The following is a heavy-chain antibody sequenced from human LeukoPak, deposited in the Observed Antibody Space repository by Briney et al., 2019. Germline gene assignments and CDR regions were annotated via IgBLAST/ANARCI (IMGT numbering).Heavy chain of an antibody. J-gene: IGHJ5*02. CDR2: IYYSGST. CDR1: GGSISSSSYY. Sequence: SETLSLTCTVSGGSISSSSYYWGWIRQPPGKGLEWIGSIYYSGSTYYNPSLKSRVTISVDTSKNQFPLKLSSVTAADTAVYYCARQEYYGGNSVGPLSNWFDPWGQGTLVTVSS. CDR3: ARQEYYGGNSVGPLSNWFDP. V-gene: IGHV4-39*01. D-gene: IGHD4-23*01.